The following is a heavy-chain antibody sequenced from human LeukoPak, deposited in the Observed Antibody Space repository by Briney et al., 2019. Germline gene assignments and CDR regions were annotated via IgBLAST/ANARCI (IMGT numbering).Heavy chain of an antibody. V-gene: IGHV1-69*13. CDR3: AREGSTTGTWFDP. CDR1: GGTFSSYA. D-gene: IGHD1-1*01. Sequence: SVKVSCKASGGTFSSYAISWVRQAPGQGLEWMGGIIPIFGTANYAQKFQGRVTITADESTSTAYMELSSLRSEDTAVYYCAREGSTTGTWFDPWGQGTLVTVSS. CDR2: IIPIFGTA. J-gene: IGHJ5*02.